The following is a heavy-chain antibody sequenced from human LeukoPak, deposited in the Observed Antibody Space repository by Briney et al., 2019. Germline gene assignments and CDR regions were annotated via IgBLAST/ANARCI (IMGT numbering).Heavy chain of an antibody. CDR1: GGSIFSYY. D-gene: IGHD3-3*01. CDR3: AKHDTLFGAAHFYMDV. CDR2: MYTTGNT. Sequence: SETLSLTCTVSGGSIFSYYWSWFRQPPGKGLEWIGYMYTTGNTNYNPSLVSRVTLSLDASKNQFSLTLSSVTAADTAVYYCAKHDTLFGAAHFYMDVWGKGTTVTVTS. J-gene: IGHJ6*03. V-gene: IGHV4-59*08.